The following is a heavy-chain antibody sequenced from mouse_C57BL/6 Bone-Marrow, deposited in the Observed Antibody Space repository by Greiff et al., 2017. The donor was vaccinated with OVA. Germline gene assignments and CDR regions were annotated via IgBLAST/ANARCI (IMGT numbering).Heavy chain of an antibody. CDR2: IYPGNSDT. D-gene: IGHD1-1*01. Sequence: VQLQQSGTVLARPGASVKMSCKTSGYTFTSYWMHWVKQRPGQGLEWIGAIYPGNSDTSYNQKFKGKAKLTAVTSASTAYMELSSLTNEDSAVYYCSPYYGSRDAMDYWGQGTSVTVSS. V-gene: IGHV1-5*01. CDR3: SPYYGSRDAMDY. J-gene: IGHJ4*01. CDR1: GYTFTSYW.